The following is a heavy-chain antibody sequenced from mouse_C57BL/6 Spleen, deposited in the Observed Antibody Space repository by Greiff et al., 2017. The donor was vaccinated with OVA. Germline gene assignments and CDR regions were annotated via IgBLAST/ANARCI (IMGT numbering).Heavy chain of an antibody. D-gene: IGHD2-3*01. V-gene: IGHV1-81*01. CDR3: ARSADGYYEGHAMDY. J-gene: IGHJ4*01. Sequence: QVQLQQSGAELARPGASVKLSCKASGYHFTSYGISWVKQRTGQGLEWIGEIYPRSGTTYYNEKFKGKATLTADKSSSTAYMELRSLTSEDSAVYFCARSADGYYEGHAMDYWGQGTSVTVSS. CDR1: GYHFTSYG. CDR2: IYPRSGTT.